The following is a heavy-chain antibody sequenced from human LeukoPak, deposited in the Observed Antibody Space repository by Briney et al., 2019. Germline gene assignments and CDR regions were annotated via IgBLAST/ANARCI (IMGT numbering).Heavy chain of an antibody. CDR3: ARGALFSFVLEGVNFDY. CDR2: MNPNSGNT. D-gene: IGHD2-21*01. CDR1: GYTFTGYY. V-gene: IGHV1-8*02. Sequence: ASVKVSCKASGYTFTGYYMHWVRQAPGQGLEWMGWMNPNSGNTGYAQKFQGRVTMTRNTSISTAYMELSSLRSEDTAVYYCARGALFSFVLEGVNFDYWGQGTLVTVPS. J-gene: IGHJ4*02.